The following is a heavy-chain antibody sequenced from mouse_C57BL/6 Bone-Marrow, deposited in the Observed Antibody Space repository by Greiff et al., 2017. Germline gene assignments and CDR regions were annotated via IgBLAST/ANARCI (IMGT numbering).Heavy chain of an antibody. CDR2: IYPRDGST. CDR1: GYTFTSYD. CDR3: ERVEFDGSSGDWYFDV. D-gene: IGHD1-1*01. Sequence: VKLVESGPELVKPGASVKLSCKASGYTFTSYDINWVKQRPGQGLEWIGWIYPRDGSTKYNEKFKGKATLTVDTSSSTAYMELHSLTSEDSAVYFCERVEFDGSSGDWYFDVWGTGTTVTVSS. V-gene: IGHV1-85*01. J-gene: IGHJ1*03.